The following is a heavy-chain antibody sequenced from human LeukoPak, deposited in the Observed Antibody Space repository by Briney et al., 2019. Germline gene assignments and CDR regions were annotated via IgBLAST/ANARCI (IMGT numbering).Heavy chain of an antibody. CDR2: VYYSGST. V-gene: IGHV4-59*01. Sequence: SETLSLTCTVSGVSISSYYWTWIRQPPGKGLEWIGYVYYSGSTNYNPSLKSRFSISVDTSKNQFSLNLSSVTATDTAVYYCAREDGYNFRVIDYWGQGTLVTVSS. J-gene: IGHJ4*02. CDR1: GVSISSYY. CDR3: AREDGYNFRVIDY. D-gene: IGHD5-24*01.